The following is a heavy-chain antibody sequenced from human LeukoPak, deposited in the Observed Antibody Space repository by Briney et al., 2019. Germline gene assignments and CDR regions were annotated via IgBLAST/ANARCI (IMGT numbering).Heavy chain of an antibody. CDR3: ARDRATTYFDY. V-gene: IGHV3-33*08. CDR1: GFTFRNFG. D-gene: IGHD1-1*01. J-gene: IGHJ4*02. CDR2: IWYDGSNQ. Sequence: PGRSLRLSCAASGFTFRNFGIHWVRQAPGKGLEWVAFIWYDGSNQYYADSVKGRLTISRDNSKNTMYLQMNSLRAEDTAVYYCARDRATTYFDYWGQGTLVTVSS.